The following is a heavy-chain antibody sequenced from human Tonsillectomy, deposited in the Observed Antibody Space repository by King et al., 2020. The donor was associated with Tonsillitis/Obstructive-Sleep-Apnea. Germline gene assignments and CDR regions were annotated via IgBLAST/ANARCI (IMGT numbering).Heavy chain of an antibody. J-gene: IGHJ4*02. Sequence: VQLVESGGRLVQPGGSLRLSCAASGFTFSNYNMNWVRQAPGMGLEWISYISSSGSNKYYADSVKGRFTISRDKAKNSLYLQMKSLRDEETALYYCARGSYKIGGGGCWGQGTLVSVSS. CDR1: GFTFSNYN. V-gene: IGHV3-48*02. CDR2: ISSSGSNK. CDR3: ARGSYKIGGGGC. D-gene: IGHD1-14*01.